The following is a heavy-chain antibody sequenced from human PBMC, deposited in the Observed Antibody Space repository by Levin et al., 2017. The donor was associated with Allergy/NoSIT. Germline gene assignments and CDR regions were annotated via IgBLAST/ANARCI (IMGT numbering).Heavy chain of an antibody. CDR3: AKHRHSYGYGPSDY. CDR1: GFTFSSYG. CDR2: ISYDGSNK. D-gene: IGHD5-18*01. Sequence: GGSLRLSCAASGFTFSSYGMHWVRQAPGKGLEWVAVISYDGSNKYYADSVKGRFTISRDNSKNTLYLQMNSLRAEDTAVYYCAKHRHSYGYGPSDYWGQGTLVTVSS. J-gene: IGHJ4*02. V-gene: IGHV3-30*18.